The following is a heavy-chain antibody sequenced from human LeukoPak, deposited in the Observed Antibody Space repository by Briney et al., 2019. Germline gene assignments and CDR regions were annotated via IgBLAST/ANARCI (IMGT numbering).Heavy chain of an antibody. CDR1: GFSFTNCW. CDR3: ARRFGARGESADFDY. J-gene: IGHJ4*02. D-gene: IGHD3-10*01. CDR2: IYPGDSDT. Sequence: PGESLKISCKGSGFSFTNCWIGWVRQPPGKRLEWMGIIYPGDSDTRYSPSFQGQVTISADKSISTAYLQWSSLKASDTAMCYSARRFGARGESADFDYWGQGTLVTVSS. V-gene: IGHV5-51*01.